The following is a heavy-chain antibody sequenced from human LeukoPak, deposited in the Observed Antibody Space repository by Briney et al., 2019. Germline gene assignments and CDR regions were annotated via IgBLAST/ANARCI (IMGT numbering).Heavy chain of an antibody. J-gene: IGHJ4*02. CDR1: GYTFTGYY. CDR2: INPNSGGT. Sequence: ASVKVSCKASGYTFTGYYMHWVRQAPGQGLEWMGWINPNSGGTNYAQKFQGRVTMTRDTSTSTAYMELSRLRSDDTAVYYCARDGGDIVVVPAAVDYWGQGTLVTVSS. D-gene: IGHD2-2*01. CDR3: ARDGGDIVVVPAAVDY. V-gene: IGHV1-2*02.